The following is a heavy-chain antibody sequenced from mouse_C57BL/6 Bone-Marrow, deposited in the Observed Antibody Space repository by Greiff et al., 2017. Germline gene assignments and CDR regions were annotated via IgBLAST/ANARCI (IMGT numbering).Heavy chain of an antibody. CDR3: TIDGYWTWFAY. CDR1: GFNIKDYY. V-gene: IGHV14-1*01. CDR2: LDPEDGDT. D-gene: IGHD2-3*01. Sequence: VQLQQSGAELVRPGASVKLSCTASGFNIKDYYMHWVKQRPEQGLEWIGRLDPEDGDTEYAPKFQGKATMTADTSSNTAYLQLSSLTSEDTAVYYCTIDGYWTWFAYWGQGTLVTVSA. J-gene: IGHJ3*01.